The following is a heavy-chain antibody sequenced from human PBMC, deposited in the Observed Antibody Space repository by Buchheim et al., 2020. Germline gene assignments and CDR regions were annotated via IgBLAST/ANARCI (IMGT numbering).Heavy chain of an antibody. CDR1: GFTFSSYW. D-gene: IGHD6-19*01. CDR2: IKQDGSEK. Sequence: EVQLVESGGGLVQPGGSLRLSCAASGFTFSSYWMSWVRQAPGKGLEWVANIKQDGSEKYYVDSVKGRFTISRDNAKNTLYLQMNSLRAEDTAVYYCAKDRIAVAGPGFYWFDPWGQGTL. J-gene: IGHJ5*02. CDR3: AKDRIAVAGPGFYWFDP. V-gene: IGHV3-7*03.